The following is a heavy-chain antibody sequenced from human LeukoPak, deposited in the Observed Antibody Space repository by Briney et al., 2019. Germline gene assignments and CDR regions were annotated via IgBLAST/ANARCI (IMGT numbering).Heavy chain of an antibody. J-gene: IGHJ4*02. CDR2: ISHDGSNK. V-gene: IGHV3-30*04. Sequence: GGSLRLSCAASGFTFSSYAMHWVRQAPGKGLEWVAVISHDGSNKYYADSVKGRFTISRDNSKNTLYLQMNSLRAEDTAVYYCARDRSSGYSEAFDYWGQGTLVTVSP. D-gene: IGHD3-22*01. CDR3: ARDRSSGYSEAFDY. CDR1: GFTFSSYA.